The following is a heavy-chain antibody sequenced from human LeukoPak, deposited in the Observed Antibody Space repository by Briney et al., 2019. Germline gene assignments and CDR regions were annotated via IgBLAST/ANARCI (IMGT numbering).Heavy chain of an antibody. D-gene: IGHD6-13*01. CDR2: ISAYNGNT. V-gene: IGHV1-18*01. CDR3: ARDLAAAGTNNWFDP. CDR1: GYTFTSYG. J-gene: IGHJ5*02. Sequence: ASVKVSRKASGYTFTSYGISWVRQAPGQGLEWMGWISAYNGNTNYAQKLQGRVTMTTDTSTSTAYMELRSLRSDDTAVYYCARDLAAAGTNNWFDPWGQGTLVTVSS.